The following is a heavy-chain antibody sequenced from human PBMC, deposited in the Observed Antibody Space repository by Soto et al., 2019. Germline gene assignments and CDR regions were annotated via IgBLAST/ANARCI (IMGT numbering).Heavy chain of an antibody. CDR2: IVPNVGTV. Sequence: ASVKVSCKASGGTLSSFINYPINWVRRAPGQGLEWMGGIVPNVGTVNYAQKFQGRVTITADKSTGTAYMEVGSLRSEDTALYYCARRDTSGFLRYFDNWGQGTLVTVSS. CDR3: ARRDTSGFLRYFDN. D-gene: IGHD3-3*01. J-gene: IGHJ4*02. V-gene: IGHV1-69*06. CDR1: GGTLSSFINYP.